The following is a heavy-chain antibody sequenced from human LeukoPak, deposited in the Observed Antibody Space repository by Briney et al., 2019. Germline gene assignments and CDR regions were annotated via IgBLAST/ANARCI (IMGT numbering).Heavy chain of an antibody. Sequence: ASVKVSCKASGYTFTGYYMHWVRQAPGQGLEWMGWINPNSGGTNYAQKFQGRVTMTRDTSISTAYMELSRLRSDDTAVYYCARYCEFCSGGSCYFNWFDAWGQGTLVTVSS. V-gene: IGHV1-2*02. D-gene: IGHD2-15*01. J-gene: IGHJ5*02. CDR2: INPNSGGT. CDR3: ARYCEFCSGGSCYFNWFDA. CDR1: GYTFTGYY.